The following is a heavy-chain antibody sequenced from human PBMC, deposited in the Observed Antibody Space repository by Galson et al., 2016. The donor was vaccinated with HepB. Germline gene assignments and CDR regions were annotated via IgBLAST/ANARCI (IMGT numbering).Heavy chain of an antibody. CDR1: GLTLSNYA. D-gene: IGHD6-13*01. CDR2: ISGDTTTT. V-gene: IGHV3-23*01. CDR3: AKGGGSTWYISPHFVDP. Sequence: SLRLSCAASGLTLSNYAMTWVRQAPGKGLEWVSSISGDTTTTYYADSVKGRFTISRDNSKNTFYLQMNSLRAEDTASYSCAKGGGSTWYISPHFVDPWGQGTLVTVSS. J-gene: IGHJ5*02.